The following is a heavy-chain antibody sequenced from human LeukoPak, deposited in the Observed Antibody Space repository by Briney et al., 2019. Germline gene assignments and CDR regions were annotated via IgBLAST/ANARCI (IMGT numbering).Heavy chain of an antibody. Sequence: ASVKVSCKASGYTFTGYYMHWVRQAPGQGLEWMGWINPNSGGTNYAQRFQGRVTMTRDTSISTACMELSRLRSDDTAVYYCARSPSDIVVVPAATNWFDPWGQGTLVTVSS. CDR3: ARSPSDIVVVPAATNWFDP. J-gene: IGHJ5*02. V-gene: IGHV1-2*02. CDR1: GYTFTGYY. CDR2: INPNSGGT. D-gene: IGHD2-2*01.